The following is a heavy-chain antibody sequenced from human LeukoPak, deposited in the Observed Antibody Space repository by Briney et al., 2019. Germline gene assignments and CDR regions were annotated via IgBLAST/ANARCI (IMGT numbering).Heavy chain of an antibody. D-gene: IGHD6-13*01. CDR1: GFTFDDYA. Sequence: GGSLRLSCAASGFTFDDYAMHWVRQAPGKGLEWVSGISWNSGSIGYADSVKGRFTISRDNSKNSLSLQMNSLRAEDTALYYCAKGPGAAVGKRYIQHWGQGTLVTVSS. V-gene: IGHV3-9*01. CDR2: ISWNSGSI. J-gene: IGHJ1*01. CDR3: AKGPGAAVGKRYIQH.